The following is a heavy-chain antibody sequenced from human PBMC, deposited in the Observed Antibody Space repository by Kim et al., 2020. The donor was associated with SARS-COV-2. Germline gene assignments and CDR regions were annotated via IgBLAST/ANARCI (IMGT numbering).Heavy chain of an antibody. V-gene: IGHV3-30-3*01. CDR1: GFTFSSYA. CDR2: ISYDGSNK. Sequence: GGSLRLSCAASGFTFSSYAMHWVRQAPGKGLEWVAVISYDGSNKYYADSVKGRFTISRDNSKNTLYLQMNSLRAEDTAVYYCAREGGVIVTGLFDYWGQG. D-gene: IGHD3-16*02. J-gene: IGHJ4*02. CDR3: AREGGVIVTGLFDY.